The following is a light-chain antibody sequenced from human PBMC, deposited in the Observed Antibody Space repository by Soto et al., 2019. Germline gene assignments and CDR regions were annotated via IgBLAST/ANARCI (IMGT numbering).Light chain of an antibody. Sequence: EIVLAQSPGTLSLSPGDRATLSCRASQRVSTFLAWYQQRPGQAPRLLIHGASSRATGIPDRFSGSGSGTDFTLTISRLEPEDFAVYYCQQYGSSGTFGQGTKVDIK. CDR2: GAS. CDR1: QRVSTF. J-gene: IGKJ1*01. V-gene: IGKV3-20*01. CDR3: QQYGSSGT.